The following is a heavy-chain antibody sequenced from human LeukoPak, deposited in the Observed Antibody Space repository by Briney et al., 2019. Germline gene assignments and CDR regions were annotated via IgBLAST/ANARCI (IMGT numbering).Heavy chain of an antibody. CDR2: TSYSEGT. J-gene: IGHJ4*02. CDR1: GGSVSRGGYY. V-gene: IGHV4-31*03. Sequence: PSETLSLTCTVSGGSVSRGGYYWNWIRQHPGKGLEWIGFTSYSEGTYYNPSLMSRITISVDIPQNQFSLKMRDVTAADTAVYFCATADWESFYFDSWGKGAQVAVSS. CDR3: ATADWESFYFDS. D-gene: IGHD1-26*01.